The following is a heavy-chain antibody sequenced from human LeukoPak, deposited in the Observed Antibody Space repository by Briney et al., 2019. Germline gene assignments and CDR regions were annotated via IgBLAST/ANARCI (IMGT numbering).Heavy chain of an antibody. CDR1: GYTFTSYA. D-gene: IGHD2-15*01. CDR3: ARSRYLAAGLFDY. Sequence: ASVKVSCTASGYTFTSYAMHWVRQAPGQRLEWMGWINAGNGNTKYSQKFQGRVTITRDTSASTAYMELSSLRSEDTAVYYCARSRYLAAGLFDYWGQGTLVTVSS. J-gene: IGHJ4*02. V-gene: IGHV1-3*01. CDR2: INAGNGNT.